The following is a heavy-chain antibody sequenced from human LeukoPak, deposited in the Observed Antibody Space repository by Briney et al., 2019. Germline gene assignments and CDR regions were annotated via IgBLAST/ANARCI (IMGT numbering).Heavy chain of an antibody. CDR3: AKAEYYYDSSGYPHFDY. CDR2: ISYDGSNK. CDR1: GFTFSSYA. V-gene: IGHV3-30*04. J-gene: IGHJ4*02. D-gene: IGHD3-22*01. Sequence: GGSLRLSCAASGFTFSSYAMHWVRQAPGKGLEWVAVISYDGSNKYYADSVKGRFTISRDNSKNTLYLQMNSLRAEDTAVYYCAKAEYYYDSSGYPHFDYWGQGTLVTVSS.